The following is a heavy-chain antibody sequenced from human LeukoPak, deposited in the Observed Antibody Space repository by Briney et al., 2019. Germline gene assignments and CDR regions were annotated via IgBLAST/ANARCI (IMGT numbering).Heavy chain of an antibody. CDR2: TYYSCTT. CDR3: ARAYCSAGSCFSRGNFDY. J-gene: IGHJ4*02. D-gene: IGHD2-15*01. CDR1: GVSISSHY. Sequence: TSETLSLTCTVSGVSISSHYWSWIPQPPGKGLEWMAYTYYSCTTSYNPSLKSRITTSVNSSKNQLSLKMSSLTAADTAVYYCARAYCSAGSCFSRGNFDYWGQGTLVTVSS. V-gene: IGHV4-59*08.